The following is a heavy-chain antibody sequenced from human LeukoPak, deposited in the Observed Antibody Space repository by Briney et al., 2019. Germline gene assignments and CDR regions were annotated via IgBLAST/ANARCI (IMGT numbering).Heavy chain of an antibody. Sequence: KVSCKASGGTFSSYAISWVRQAPGQGLEWMGGIIYPGDSDTRYSPSFQGQVTISADKSISTAYLQWSSLKASDTAMYYCASSFWSGYYIDYWGQGTLVTVSS. V-gene: IGHV5-51*01. J-gene: IGHJ4*02. CDR2: IYPGDSDT. CDR3: ASSFWSGYYIDY. CDR1: GGTFSSYA. D-gene: IGHD3-3*01.